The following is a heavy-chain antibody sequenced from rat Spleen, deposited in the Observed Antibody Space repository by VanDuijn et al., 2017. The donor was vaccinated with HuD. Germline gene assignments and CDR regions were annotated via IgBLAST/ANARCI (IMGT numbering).Heavy chain of an antibody. Sequence: QVQLKESGPGLVLPSQTLSLTCTVAGFSLTSYNVHWVRQPPGKDLEWMGVIWNTGGTQYNSALKIRISISKDTSKSQVFLKMNSLQTEDTATYYCARGEGFGGYRPYWFAYWGQGTLVTVSS. CDR1: GFSLTSYN. J-gene: IGHJ3*01. D-gene: IGHD1-11*01. CDR3: ARGEGFGGYRPYWFAY. V-gene: IGHV2-41*01. CDR2: IWNTGGT.